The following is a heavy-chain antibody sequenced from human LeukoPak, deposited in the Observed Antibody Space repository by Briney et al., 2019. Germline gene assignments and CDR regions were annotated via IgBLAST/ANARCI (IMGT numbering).Heavy chain of an antibody. CDR2: IQQDGSEK. D-gene: IGHD6-19*01. CDR1: GFTFSNYW. CDR3: ARVFNGWYGNYFDF. J-gene: IGHJ4*02. Sequence: PGGSLRLSCGGYGFTFSNYWMSWVRQTPGKGLEWVANIQQDGSEKSYVDSVKGRFTISRDNAKNSLFLQMNVLRAEDTAVYYCARVFNGWYGNYFDFWGQGTLVTVSS. V-gene: IGHV3-7*01.